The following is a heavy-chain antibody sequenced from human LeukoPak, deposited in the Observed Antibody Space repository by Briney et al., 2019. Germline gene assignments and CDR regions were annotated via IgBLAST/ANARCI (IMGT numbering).Heavy chain of an antibody. V-gene: IGHV3-74*01. CDR1: GFTFSSYW. J-gene: IGHJ1*01. Sequence: GALGLSCAASGFTFSSYWMHWVRQAPGKGLVWVSRIKSDGSTNYADSVKGRFTISRDNAKNTVSLQMNSLRAEDTGVYYCAGAPSEIGGYYPEYFRHWGQGTLVTVSS. D-gene: IGHD3-22*01. CDR2: IKSDGST. CDR3: AGAPSEIGGYYPEYFRH.